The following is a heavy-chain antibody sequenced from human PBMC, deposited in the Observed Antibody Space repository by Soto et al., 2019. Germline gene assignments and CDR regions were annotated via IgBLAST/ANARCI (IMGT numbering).Heavy chain of an antibody. J-gene: IGHJ4*02. Sequence: SETLSLTCTVSGGSINSRNYYRVWIRQPPGKGLEWVGSIYYSGSTYYNPSLKSRVTISADTSKNQFALKLNSVTAADTAVYYCATHMIRGYYFDSWGQGALVT. CDR2: IYYSGST. V-gene: IGHV4-39*01. CDR1: GGSINSRNYY. D-gene: IGHD3-10*01. CDR3: ATHMIRGYYFDS.